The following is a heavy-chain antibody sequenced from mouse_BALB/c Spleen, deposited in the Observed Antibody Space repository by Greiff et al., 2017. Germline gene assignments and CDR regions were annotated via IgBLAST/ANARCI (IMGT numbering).Heavy chain of an antibody. Sequence: EVKLMESGGGLVQPGGSLRLSCATSGFTFTDYYMSWVRQPPGKALEWLGFIRNKANGYTTEYSASVKGRFTISRENSQSILYLQMNTLRAEDSATYYCAREVGKYFDVWGAGTTVTVSS. J-gene: IGHJ1*01. CDR3: AREVGKYFDV. V-gene: IGHV7-3*02. D-gene: IGHD1-1*02. CDR1: GFTFTDYY. CDR2: IRNKANGYTT.